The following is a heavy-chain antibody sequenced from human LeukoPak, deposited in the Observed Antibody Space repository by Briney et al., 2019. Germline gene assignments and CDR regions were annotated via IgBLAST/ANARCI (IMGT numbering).Heavy chain of an antibody. J-gene: IGHJ4*02. V-gene: IGHV3-23*01. CDR1: GFTFNNYA. Sequence: GGSLRLSCAASGFTFNNYAMNWVRQAPGKGLEWVSTISGSGDSTYYADSVKGRFTISRDNSKNTLYLQMNSLRAEDTAVYYCAKDSRNYYGSGSLDYWGQGTLVTVSS. D-gene: IGHD3-10*01. CDR3: AKDSRNYYGSGSLDY. CDR2: ISGSGDST.